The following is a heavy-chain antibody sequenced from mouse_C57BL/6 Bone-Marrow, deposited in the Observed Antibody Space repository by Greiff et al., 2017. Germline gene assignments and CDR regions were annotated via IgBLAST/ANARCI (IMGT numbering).Heavy chain of an antibody. D-gene: IGHD2-1*01. V-gene: IGHV1-18*01. Sequence: VQLQQSGPELVKPGASVKIPCKASGYTFTDYNMDWVKQSHGKSLEWIGDINPNNGGTIYNQKFKGKATLTVDKSSSTAYMELRSLTSEDTAVYYCARSPYMVTTPYYFDYWGQGTTLTVSS. CDR1: GYTFTDYN. J-gene: IGHJ2*01. CDR2: INPNNGGT. CDR3: ARSPYMVTTPYYFDY.